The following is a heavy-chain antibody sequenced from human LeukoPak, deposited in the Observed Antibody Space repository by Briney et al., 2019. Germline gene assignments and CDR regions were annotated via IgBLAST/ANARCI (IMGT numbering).Heavy chain of an antibody. CDR1: GYTFASYD. J-gene: IGHJ4*02. CDR3: ARAPAVVAAEELDY. V-gene: IGHV1-8*01. CDR2: MNPNSGNT. Sequence: EASVKVSCKASGYTFASYDINWVRQATGQGLEWMGWMNPNSGNTGYTQKFQGRVTITRDTSASTAYMELSSLRSEDTAVYYCARAPAVVAAEELDYWGQGTLVTVSS. D-gene: IGHD2-15*01.